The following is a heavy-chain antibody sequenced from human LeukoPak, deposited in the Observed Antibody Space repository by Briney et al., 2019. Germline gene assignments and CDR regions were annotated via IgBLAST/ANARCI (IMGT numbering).Heavy chain of an antibody. V-gene: IGHV3-30*03. Sequence: PGGSLRLSCAASGFTFNSYGMHWVRQAPGKGLEGVAVISYDGGNQYYVDSVKGRFTISRDNCKNTLYLQMNSLRPEDTAVYYCARDVYSSGPYYFDYWGQGTLVTVSS. CDR2: ISYDGGNQ. J-gene: IGHJ4*02. CDR3: ARDVYSSGPYYFDY. CDR1: GFTFNSYG. D-gene: IGHD6-19*01.